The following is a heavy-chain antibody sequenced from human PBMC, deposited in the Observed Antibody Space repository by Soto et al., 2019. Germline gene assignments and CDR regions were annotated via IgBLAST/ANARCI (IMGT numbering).Heavy chain of an antibody. CDR2: IYYSGST. J-gene: IGHJ6*02. V-gene: IGHV4-30-4*01. CDR3: ARGGPREWGGMDV. CDR1: GGSISSGDYY. Sequence: QVQLQESGPGLVKPSQTLSLTCTVSGGSISSGDYYWSWIRQPPGKGLEWIGYIYYSGSTYYNPSRKSRVTTSGDKSKKQCSLKLSSVAAAGTAVYYCARGGPREWGGMDVWGQGTTVTVSS. D-gene: IGHD3-3*01.